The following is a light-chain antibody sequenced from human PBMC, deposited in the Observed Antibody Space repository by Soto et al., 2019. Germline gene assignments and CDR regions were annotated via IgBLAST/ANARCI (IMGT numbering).Light chain of an antibody. V-gene: IGKV3-15*01. CDR2: GPS. CDR1: QTINSR. Sequence: EIVMTQSPATLSVSPGERATLSCRASQTINSRLVWYQQKPGQAPRLLIYGPSTRATGIPARFSGSGSGKEFTLTISGLHSEDFAIYYCQQYNDWPLTFGQGTRLEI. CDR3: QQYNDWPLT. J-gene: IGKJ5*01.